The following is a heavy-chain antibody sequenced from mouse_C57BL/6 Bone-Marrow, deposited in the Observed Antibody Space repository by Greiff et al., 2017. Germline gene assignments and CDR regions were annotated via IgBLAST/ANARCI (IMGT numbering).Heavy chain of an antibody. V-gene: IGHV5-9-1*02. CDR3: TRDRGYYYGNYWYFDV. D-gene: IGHD1-1*01. Sequence: EVKLQESGEGLVKPGGSLKLSCAASGFTFSSYAMSWVRQTPEKRLEWVAYISSGGDYIYYADTVKGRFTISRDNARNTLYLQMSSLKSEDTAMYYCTRDRGYYYGNYWYFDVWGTGTTVTVSS. CDR1: GFTFSSYA. CDR2: ISSGGDYI. J-gene: IGHJ1*03.